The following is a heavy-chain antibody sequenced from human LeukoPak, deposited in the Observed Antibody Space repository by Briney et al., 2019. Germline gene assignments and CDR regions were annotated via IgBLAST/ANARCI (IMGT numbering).Heavy chain of an antibody. V-gene: IGHV1-2*02. CDR3: ARDIGDYDFWSDYGMEV. CDR2: INPNSGGT. D-gene: IGHD3-3*01. J-gene: IGHJ6*02. CDR1: GYTFTAFY. Sequence: ASVKVSCKASGYTFTAFYIYWVRQAPGQGLEWMAWINPNSGGTNYTQKFQGRVTMTSDTSIATAYMELSRLKSDDTAVYYCARDIGDYDFWSDYGMEVWGQGTTVTVSS.